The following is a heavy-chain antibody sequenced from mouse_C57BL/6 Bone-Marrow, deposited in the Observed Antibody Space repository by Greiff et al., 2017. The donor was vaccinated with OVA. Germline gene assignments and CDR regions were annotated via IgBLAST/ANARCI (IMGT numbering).Heavy chain of an antibody. Sequence: LKESGPGILQPSQTLSLTCSFSGFSLSTFGMGVGWIRQPSGKGLVWLAHIRWDDDTYYNPAPKSRPSTSKDTSKNQVFLKNANVDTADTATYYCARMSQFDYYFDYWGQGTTLTVSS. CDR1: GFSLSTFGMG. CDR2: IRWDDDT. CDR3: ARMSQFDYYFDY. V-gene: IGHV8-8*01. J-gene: IGHJ2*01.